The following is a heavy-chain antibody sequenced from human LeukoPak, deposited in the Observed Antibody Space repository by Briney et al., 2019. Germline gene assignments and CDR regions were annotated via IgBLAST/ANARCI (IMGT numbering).Heavy chain of an antibody. J-gene: IGHJ4*02. CDR2: ISGDGRNI. D-gene: IGHD5-12*01. CDR3: DSYGGYNDFGIDS. CDR1: GFTFSSYW. Sequence: GGSLRLSCVASGFTFSSYWMRWVRHDPRKGLVWVSRISGDGRNINYADSVRGRFTISRDNSKNTVYLQMDSLRPEDTANCAKDSYGGYNDFGIDSWGQGTLVSVSS. V-gene: IGHV3-74*01.